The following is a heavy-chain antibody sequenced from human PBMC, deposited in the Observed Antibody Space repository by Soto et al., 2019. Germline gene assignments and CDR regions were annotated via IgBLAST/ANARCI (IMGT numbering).Heavy chain of an antibody. Sequence: QVQLVESGGGVVQPGRSLRLSCAASGFTFRSYGMHWVRQAPGKGLEWVAVISYDGSNKYYADSVKGRFTISRDNSKNTLYLQMNSLRAEDTAVYYCAKAGWELYYYYYGMDVWGQGTTVTVSS. D-gene: IGHD1-26*01. CDR3: AKAGWELYYYYYGMDV. CDR1: GFTFRSYG. CDR2: ISYDGSNK. J-gene: IGHJ6*02. V-gene: IGHV3-30*18.